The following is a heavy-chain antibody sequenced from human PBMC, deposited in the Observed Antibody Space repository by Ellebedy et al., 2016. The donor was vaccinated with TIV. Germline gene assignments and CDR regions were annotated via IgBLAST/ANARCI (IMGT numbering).Heavy chain of an antibody. CDR2: VSPYDGNT. CDR3: ARGFRYGSGRWPLDY. J-gene: IGHJ4*02. CDR1: GYTLKSYG. D-gene: IGHD4-23*01. V-gene: IGHV1-18*01. Sequence: AASVKVSCKASGYTLKSYGICWVRQAPGQGPEWMGWVSPYDGNTNYAQKFQGRVTMTIDTFTGTGYMELRNLRSDGTALYYCARGFRYGSGRWPLDYWGQGTLVTVSS.